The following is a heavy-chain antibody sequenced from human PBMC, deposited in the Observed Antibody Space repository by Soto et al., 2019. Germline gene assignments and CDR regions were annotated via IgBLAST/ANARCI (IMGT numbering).Heavy chain of an antibody. CDR1: GYTLTELS. CDR3: ATRYYDSSGYYVFDY. D-gene: IGHD3-22*01. CDR2: FDPEDGET. Sequence: GASVKVSCKVSGYTLTELSMHWVRQAPGKGLEWMGGFDPEDGETIYAQKFQGRVTMTEDTSTDTAYMELSSLRSEDTAVYYCATRYYDSSGYYVFDYSGQGTLVTVSS. J-gene: IGHJ4*02. V-gene: IGHV1-24*01.